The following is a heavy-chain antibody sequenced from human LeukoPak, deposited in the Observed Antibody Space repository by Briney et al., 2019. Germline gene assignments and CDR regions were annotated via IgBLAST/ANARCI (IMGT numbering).Heavy chain of an antibody. Sequence: GRSLRLSCAASGFTFSSYGMHWVRQAPGKGLEWVAVISYDGSNKYYADSVKGRFTISRDNAKNTLYLQMNSLRAEDTAVYYCARGPAVVVAATDYRGQGTLVTVSS. CDR2: ISYDGSNK. J-gene: IGHJ4*02. CDR1: GFTFSSYG. CDR3: ARGPAVVVAATDY. V-gene: IGHV3-30*03. D-gene: IGHD2-15*01.